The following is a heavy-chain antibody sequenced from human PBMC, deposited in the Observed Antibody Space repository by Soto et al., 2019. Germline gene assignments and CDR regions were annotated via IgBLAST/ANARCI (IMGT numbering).Heavy chain of an antibody. V-gene: IGHV3-23*01. CDR1: GFTFSSYA. CDR3: AKDFGDYDYIWGSYRYTPNFDY. CDR2: ISGSGGST. D-gene: IGHD3-16*02. Sequence: GGSLRLSCAASGFTFSSYAMSWVRQAPGKGLEWVSAISGSGGSTYYADSVKGRFTISRDNSKNTLYLQMNSLRAEDTAVYYCAKDFGDYDYIWGSYRYTPNFDYWGQGTLVTVSS. J-gene: IGHJ4*02.